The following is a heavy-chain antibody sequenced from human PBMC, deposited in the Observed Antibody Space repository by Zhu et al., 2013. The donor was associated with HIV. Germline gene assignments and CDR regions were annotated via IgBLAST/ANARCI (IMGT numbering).Heavy chain of an antibody. D-gene: IGHD6-6*01. CDR1: GYTFYSYA. CDR3: ARDLYSTSSRPFDI. Sequence: QVQLVQSGAEVKKPGASVKVSCKASGYTFYSYAISWVRQAPGQGLEWMGWISAYNANTKYAQKFQGRVTMTTDTSTSTAYMELRSLRSDDTAFYYCARDLYSTSSRPFDIWGQGTMVTVSS. V-gene: IGHV1-18*01. J-gene: IGHJ3*02. CDR2: ISAYNANT.